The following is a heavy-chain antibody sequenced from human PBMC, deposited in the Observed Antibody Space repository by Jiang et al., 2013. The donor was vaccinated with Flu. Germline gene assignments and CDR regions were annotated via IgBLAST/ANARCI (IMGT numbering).Heavy chain of an antibody. CDR3: GASGDYEFWYFDL. V-gene: IGHV3-33*01. CDR2: IWYDENHK. Sequence: LVESGGGVVQPGRSLRLSCAASGFSFRSYGMHWVRQAPGKGLEWVAVIWYDENHKYYADSVKGRFTISRDNANNTLYLQMNSLRAEDTAVYYCGASGDYEFWYFDLWGRGTLVSVSS. J-gene: IGHJ2*01. D-gene: IGHD4-17*01. CDR1: GFSFRSYG.